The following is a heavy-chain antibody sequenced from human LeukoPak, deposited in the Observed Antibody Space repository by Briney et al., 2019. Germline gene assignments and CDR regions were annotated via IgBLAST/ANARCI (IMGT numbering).Heavy chain of an antibody. CDR2: MNPNSGNT. CDR1: GYTFTSYD. Sequence: ASVKVSFKASGYTFTSYDINWVRQATGQGLEWMGWMNPNSGNTGYTQKFQVRVTMTRNTSISTAYMELSSLGSEDTAVYYCARGRRLRFGVSYYFDYWGQGTLVTVSS. CDR3: ARGRRLRFGVSYYFDY. J-gene: IGHJ4*02. D-gene: IGHD3-10*01. V-gene: IGHV1-8*01.